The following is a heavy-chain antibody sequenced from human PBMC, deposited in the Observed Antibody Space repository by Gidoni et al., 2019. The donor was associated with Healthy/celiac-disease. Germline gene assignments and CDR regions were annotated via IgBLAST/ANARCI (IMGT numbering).Heavy chain of an antibody. Sequence: QVQLVQSGAEVKKPGASVKVSCKASGYTFLSYDINWVRQATGQGLEWMGWMNLNSGNTGYAQKFQGRVTMTRNTSISTAYMELSSLRSEDTAVYYCARGEYSLSIFGVVAFMDVWGQGTTVTVSS. D-gene: IGHD3-3*01. J-gene: IGHJ6*02. CDR2: MNLNSGNT. CDR3: ARGEYSLSIFGVVAFMDV. CDR1: GYTFLSYD. V-gene: IGHV1-8*01.